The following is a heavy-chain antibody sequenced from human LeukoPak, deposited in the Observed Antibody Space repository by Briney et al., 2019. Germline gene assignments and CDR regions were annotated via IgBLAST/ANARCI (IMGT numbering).Heavy chain of an antibody. D-gene: IGHD6-19*01. CDR1: GGSFSGYY. CDR2: INHSEST. J-gene: IGHJ4*02. CDR3: ARAQWLHYFDY. V-gene: IGHV4-34*01. Sequence: SETLSLTCAVYGGSFSGYYWSWIRQPPGKGLEWIGEINHSESTNYNPSLKSRVTISVDTSKNQFSLKLSSVTAADTAVYYCARAQWLHYFDYWGQGTLVTVSS.